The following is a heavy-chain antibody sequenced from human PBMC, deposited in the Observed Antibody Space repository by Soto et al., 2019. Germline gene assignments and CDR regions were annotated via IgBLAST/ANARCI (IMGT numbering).Heavy chain of an antibody. J-gene: IGHJ4*02. V-gene: IGHV3-23*01. Sequence: PGGSLRLSCAASGFNLSSYAMGWVRQAPGKGLEWVYAIGGGGGSTFYADSVKGRFTISRDNSKNTLYLQMSSLSAEDTAVYYCAKTAEAVAGTVYGNWRQGTLVTVSS. CDR1: GFNLSSYA. CDR3: AKTAEAVAGTVYGN. CDR2: IGGGGGST. D-gene: IGHD6-19*01.